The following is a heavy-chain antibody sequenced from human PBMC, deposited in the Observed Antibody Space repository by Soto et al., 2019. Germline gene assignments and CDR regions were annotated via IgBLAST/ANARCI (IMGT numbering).Heavy chain of an antibody. CDR1: GYTFTSYD. CDR3: ARWHSSGWLIPFDS. Sequence: QVQLVQSGAEVKKPGASVKVSCKASGYTFTSYDINWVRQATGQGLEWMGWMNPNSGKTGYAQKFQGRVTMTRHTSISTAYMELSSLRSDDTAVYYCARWHSSGWLIPFDSWGQRTLVTVSS. D-gene: IGHD6-19*01. J-gene: IGHJ4*02. CDR2: MNPNSGKT. V-gene: IGHV1-8*01.